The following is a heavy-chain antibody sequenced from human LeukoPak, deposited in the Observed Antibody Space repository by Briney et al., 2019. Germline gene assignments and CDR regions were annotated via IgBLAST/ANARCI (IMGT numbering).Heavy chain of an antibody. J-gene: IGHJ4*02. CDR2: IKTDGSAM. CDR1: GFTFSTYA. CDR3: VRDRTVSTILDY. D-gene: IGHD5/OR15-5a*01. Sequence: GGSLRLSCATSGFTFSTYAMNWVRQAPGKGLEWVSAIKTDGSAMQYADSVKGRFAISRDNAKNTVYLQMNSLRDEDTAVYYCVRDRTVSTILDYWGQGTLVTVSS. V-gene: IGHV3-74*03.